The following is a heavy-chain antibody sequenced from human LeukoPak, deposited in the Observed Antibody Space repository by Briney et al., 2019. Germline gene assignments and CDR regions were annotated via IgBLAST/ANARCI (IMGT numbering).Heavy chain of an antibody. D-gene: IGHD6-19*01. J-gene: IGHJ4*02. CDR2: IYYSGGT. CDR1: GGSISNKY. CDR3: ARGYSSGWSWVDY. V-gene: IGHV4-59*08. Sequence: SETLSLTCTVSGGSISNKYWSWIRQPPGKGLEWIGYIYYSGGTNYNPSLKSRVTISVDTSKNQFSLKLSSVTAADTAMYYCARGYSSGWSWVDYWGQGTLVTVSS.